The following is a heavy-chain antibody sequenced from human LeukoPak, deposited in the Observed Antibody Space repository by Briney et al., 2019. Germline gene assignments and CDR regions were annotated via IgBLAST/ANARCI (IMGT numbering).Heavy chain of an antibody. D-gene: IGHD5/OR15-5a*01. V-gene: IGHV3-30*18. CDR1: AFTFSNYA. CDR2: ISYDGSNK. J-gene: IGHJ3*02. CDR3: AKSGPVYAHDAFDI. Sequence: GGSLRLSCAASAFTFSNYAMTWARQAPGKGLEWVAVISYDGSNKYYADSVKGRFTISRDNSKNTLYLQMNSLRAEDTAVYYCAKSGPVYAHDAFDIWGQGTMVTVSS.